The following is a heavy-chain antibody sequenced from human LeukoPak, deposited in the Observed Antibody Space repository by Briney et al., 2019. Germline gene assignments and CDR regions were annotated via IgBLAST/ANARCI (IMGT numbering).Heavy chain of an antibody. Sequence: PSETLSLTCAVYGGSFSGYYWSWIRQPPGKGLEWIGEINHSGSNNYNPSLKSRVTISVDTSKNQFSLKLSSVTAADTAVYYCARGRRGYYYYYLDVWGKGTTVTVSS. CDR1: GGSFSGYY. CDR2: INHSGSN. V-gene: IGHV4-34*01. CDR3: ARGRRGYYYYYLDV. J-gene: IGHJ6*03.